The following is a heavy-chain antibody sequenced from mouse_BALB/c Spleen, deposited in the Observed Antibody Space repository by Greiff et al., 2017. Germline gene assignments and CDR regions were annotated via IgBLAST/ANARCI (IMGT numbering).Heavy chain of an antibody. Sequence: EVQLVESGGGLVKPGGSLKLSCAASGFTFSSYTMSWVRQTPEKRLEWVATISSGGSYTYYPDSVKGRFTISRDNAKNTLYLQMSSLKSEDTAMYYCTRDYYGSSPAWFAYWGQGTLVTVSA. CDR2: ISSGGSYT. CDR3: TRDYYGSSPAWFAY. J-gene: IGHJ3*01. CDR1: GFTFSSYT. V-gene: IGHV5-6-4*01. D-gene: IGHD1-1*01.